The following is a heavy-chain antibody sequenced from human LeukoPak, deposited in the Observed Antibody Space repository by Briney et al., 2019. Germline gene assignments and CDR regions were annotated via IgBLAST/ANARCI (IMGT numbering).Heavy chain of an antibody. CDR1: GDSISTSNSY. CDR2: IYYSGNT. J-gene: IGHJ2*01. Sequence: SETLSLTCTVSGDSISTSNSYWGWIRQPPGKGLERIGSIYYSGNTYYNASLKSRVTISVDTSKNQFSLKLTSVTAADTAVYYCARSQGDYYSEYFDLWGRGTLVTVSS. V-gene: IGHV4-39*07. D-gene: IGHD3-10*01. CDR3: ARSQGDYYSEYFDL.